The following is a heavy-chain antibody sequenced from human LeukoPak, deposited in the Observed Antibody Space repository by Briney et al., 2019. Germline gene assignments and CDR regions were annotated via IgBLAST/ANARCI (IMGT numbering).Heavy chain of an antibody. Sequence: GGSLRLACAASGFTVSSNYMNWVRQAPGKGLEWVSTISDSGANTYYADSVRGRFTISRDNSKNTLYLQKNSLRADDTAIYYCAKSMTLQWRGFFDLWGRGTHVTVSS. CDR2: ISDSGANT. D-gene: IGHD6-19*01. V-gene: IGHV3-23*01. CDR3: AKSMTLQWRGFFDL. CDR1: GFTVSSNY. J-gene: IGHJ2*01.